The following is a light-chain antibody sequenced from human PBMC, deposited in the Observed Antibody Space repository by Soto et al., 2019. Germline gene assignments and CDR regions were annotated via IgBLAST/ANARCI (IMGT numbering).Light chain of an antibody. J-gene: IGKJ1*01. CDR1: QSVRSG. CDR3: QQRSSWPWT. V-gene: IGKV3-11*01. Sequence: EILLTQSPATLSLSPGERATLSCRASQSVRSGLAWYQQKPGQAPRLLIFDASTRATGIPGRFSGSGSGTDFTLTISNLEPEDFAIYYCQQRSSWPWTFGQGAKVEIK. CDR2: DAS.